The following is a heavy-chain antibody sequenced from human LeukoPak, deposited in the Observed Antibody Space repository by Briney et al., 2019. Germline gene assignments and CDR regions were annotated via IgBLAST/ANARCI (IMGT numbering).Heavy chain of an antibody. CDR3: AGGRITMVRGVIVSSWFDP. CDR2: INHSGST. Sequence: PSETLSLTCAVYGGSFSGYYWSWIRQPPGKGLEWIGEINHSGSTNYNPSLKSRVTISVDTSKNQFSLKLSSVTAADTAVYYCAGGRITMVRGVIVSSWFDPWGQGTLVTVSS. J-gene: IGHJ5*02. V-gene: IGHV4-34*01. D-gene: IGHD3-10*01. CDR1: GGSFSGYY.